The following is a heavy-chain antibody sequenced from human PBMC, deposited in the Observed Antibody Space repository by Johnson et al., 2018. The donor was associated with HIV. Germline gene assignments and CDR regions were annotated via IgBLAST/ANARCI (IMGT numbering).Heavy chain of an antibody. CDR2: ISYDGTKI. V-gene: IGHV3-30*19. D-gene: IGHD3-10*01. CDR3: ARGGPLTMVQDALDT. Sequence: QVQLVESGGGVVQPGRSLRLSCAASGFTFSTYGMHWVRQAPGKGLQWVAVISYDGTKIHYTDSVKGRFTISRDNSKNTFYLQRNSLTAEDTAVYFCARGGPLTMVQDALDTWGQGTMVIVSA. J-gene: IGHJ3*02. CDR1: GFTFSTYG.